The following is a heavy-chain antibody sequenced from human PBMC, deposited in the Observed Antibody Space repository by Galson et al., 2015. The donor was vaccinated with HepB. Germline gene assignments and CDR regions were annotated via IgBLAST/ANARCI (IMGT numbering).Heavy chain of an antibody. D-gene: IGHD5/OR15-5a*01. Sequence: SLRLSCAASGFTFSSYAMHWVRQAPGKGLEWVAVISYDGSNKYYADSVKGRFTISRDNSKNTLYLQMNSLRAEDTAVYYCARGYGSSVYHSQFDYWGQGTLVTVSS. V-gene: IGHV3-30*04. CDR1: GFTFSSYA. CDR2: ISYDGSNK. J-gene: IGHJ4*02. CDR3: ARGYGSSVYHSQFDY.